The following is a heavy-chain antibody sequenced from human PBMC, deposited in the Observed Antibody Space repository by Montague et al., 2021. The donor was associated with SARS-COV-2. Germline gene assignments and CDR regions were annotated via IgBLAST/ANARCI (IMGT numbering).Heavy chain of an antibody. Sequence: PALVKPTQTLTLTCTFSGFSLSTSGMCVSWIRQPPGKALEWLTLIDWGDDKYYSTSLKTRLTISKDTSKNQVVPTMTNMDPVDTATYYCARSYGTTVVTRAFDYWGQGTLVTVSS. V-gene: IGHV2-70*01. J-gene: IGHJ4*02. CDR2: IDWGDDK. CDR3: ARSYGTTVVTRAFDY. D-gene: IGHD4-23*01. CDR1: GFSLSTSGMC.